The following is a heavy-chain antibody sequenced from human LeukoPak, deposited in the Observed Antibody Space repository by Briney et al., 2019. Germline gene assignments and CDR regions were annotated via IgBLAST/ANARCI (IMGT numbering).Heavy chain of an antibody. CDR2: ISSSSSTI. CDR1: GFAFSDYY. J-gene: IGHJ4*02. Sequence: GGSLRLSCAASGFAFSDYYMNWIRQAPGKGLEWVSYISSSSSTIYYADSVKGRFTISRDNAKNSLYLQMNSLRAEDTAVYYCAKDGGSGLKHAYYFDYWGQGTLVTVSS. V-gene: IGHV3-11*04. CDR3: AKDGGSGLKHAYYFDY. D-gene: IGHD3-16*01.